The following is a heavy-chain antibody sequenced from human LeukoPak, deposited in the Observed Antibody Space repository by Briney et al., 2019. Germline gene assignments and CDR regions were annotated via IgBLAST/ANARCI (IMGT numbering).Heavy chain of an antibody. CDR2: IYYSGST. Sequence: PSETLSLTCTVSGGSISSYYWSWIRQPPGKGLECIGYIYYSGSTNYNPSLKSRGTISVDTSKNQFSLKLSSVTAADTAVYYCERYRNIVGATFRYFDLWGRGTLVTVSS. D-gene: IGHD1-26*01. CDR1: GGSISSYY. V-gene: IGHV4-59*01. J-gene: IGHJ2*01. CDR3: ERYRNIVGATFRYFDL.